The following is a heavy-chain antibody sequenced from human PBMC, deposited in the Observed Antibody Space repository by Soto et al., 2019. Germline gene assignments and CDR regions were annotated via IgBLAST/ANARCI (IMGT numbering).Heavy chain of an antibody. CDR3: ARVHMLRGVIKPRGPSYCYYGREV. Sequence: SETLSLTCTVSGGSVSSGSYYWSWIRQPPGKGLEWIGYIYYSGSTNYNPSLKSRVTISVDTSKNQFSLKLSSVTAADTAAYYCARVHMLRGVIKPRGPSYCYYGREVWRRGNTV. D-gene: IGHD3-10*01. J-gene: IGHJ6*01. CDR1: GGSVSSGSYY. V-gene: IGHV4-61*01. CDR2: IYYSGST.